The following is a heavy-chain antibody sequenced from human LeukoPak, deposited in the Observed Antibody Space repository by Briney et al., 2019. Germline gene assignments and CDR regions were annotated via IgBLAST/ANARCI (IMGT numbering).Heavy chain of an antibody. V-gene: IGHV3-11*01. J-gene: IGHJ6*02. D-gene: IGHD3-9*01. Sequence: GGSLRLSCAASGFTFSDYYMSWIRQAPGKGLEWVSYISSSGSTIYYADSVKGRFTISRDNAKNSLYLQMHSLRAEDTAVYYCASGYDILTGPYYYYGMDVWGQGTTVTVSS. CDR2: ISSSGSTI. CDR3: ASGYDILTGPYYYYGMDV. CDR1: GFTFSDYY.